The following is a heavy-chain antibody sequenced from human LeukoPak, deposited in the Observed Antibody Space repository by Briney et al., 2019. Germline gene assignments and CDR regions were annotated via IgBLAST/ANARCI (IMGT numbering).Heavy chain of an antibody. CDR3: ARAIANYDYVWGSYRYDDAFDI. CDR2: INPNSGGT. Sequence: ASVKVSCKASTYTFTRYGISWVRQAPGQGLEWMGWINPNSGGTNYAQKFQGRVTMTRDTSISTAYMELSRLRSDDTAVYYCARAIANYDYVWGSYRYDDAFDIWGQGTMVTVSS. J-gene: IGHJ3*02. D-gene: IGHD3-16*02. V-gene: IGHV1-2*02. CDR1: TYTFTRYG.